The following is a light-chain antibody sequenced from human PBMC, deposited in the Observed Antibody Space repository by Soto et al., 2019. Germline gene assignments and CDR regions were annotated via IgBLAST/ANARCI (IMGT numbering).Light chain of an antibody. V-gene: IGKV3-20*01. CDR2: GAS. CDR1: QSVSSNY. CDR3: QQYGSSPWT. J-gene: IGKJ1*01. Sequence: EIVLTQSPGTLSLSPGERATLSCRASQSVSSNYLAWYQQKPGQAPRPLIYGASSRATGIPDRFSGSGAGTDFTHTISRLEPEDFAVYDCQQYGSSPWTFGQGTKVEIK.